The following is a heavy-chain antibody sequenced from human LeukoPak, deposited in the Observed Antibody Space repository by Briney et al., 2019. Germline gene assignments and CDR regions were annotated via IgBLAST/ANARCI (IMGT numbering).Heavy chain of an antibody. CDR1: GGSISSSNFY. Sequence: PSETLSLTCTVSGGSISSSNFYWGWIRQPPWRGLEWIGSMYHRGSTYYNPSLKSRVTISVDTSKNQFSLNLSSVTAADTAVYYCARHADSSGYYFFDFWGQGTLVTVSS. CDR3: ARHADSSGYYFFDF. CDR2: MYHRGST. J-gene: IGHJ4*02. D-gene: IGHD3-22*01. V-gene: IGHV4-39*01.